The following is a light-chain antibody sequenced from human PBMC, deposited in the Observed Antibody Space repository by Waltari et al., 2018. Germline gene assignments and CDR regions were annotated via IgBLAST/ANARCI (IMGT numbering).Light chain of an antibody. J-gene: IGLJ2*01. V-gene: IGLV2-14*03. CDR2: DVN. Sequence: QSALTQPASVSGSPGQSITIPCAGTSSDVVAYTYVSWYQHHPGKAPKLIIYDVNSRPSGVSNRFSGSKSGNTASLTISELQAEDEADYYCSSFTSDSTWVFGAGTKLTVL. CDR3: SSFTSDSTWV. CDR1: SSDVVAYTY.